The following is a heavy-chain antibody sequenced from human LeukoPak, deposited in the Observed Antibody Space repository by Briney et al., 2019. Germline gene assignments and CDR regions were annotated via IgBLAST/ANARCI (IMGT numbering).Heavy chain of an antibody. CDR2: ISSSSTTI. CDR1: GFTFSSYS. V-gene: IGHV3-48*01. J-gene: IGHJ4*02. D-gene: IGHD3-22*01. CDR3: ARVLHKRNYDSSVYYGY. Sequence: PGGSLRLSCAASGFTFSSYSMNWVRQAPGKGLEWVSYISSSSTTIYYVDSVKGRFTISRDNAKNSLYLQMNSLRAEDTAVYYCARVLHKRNYDSSVYYGYWGQGTLVTVSS.